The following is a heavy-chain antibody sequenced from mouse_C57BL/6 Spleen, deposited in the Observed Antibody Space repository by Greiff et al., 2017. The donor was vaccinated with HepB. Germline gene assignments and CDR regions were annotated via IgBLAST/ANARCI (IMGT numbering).Heavy chain of an antibody. Sequence: VKLMESGAELVRPGASVTLSCKASGYTFTDYEMHWVKQTPVHGLEWIGAIDPETGGTAYNQKFKGKAILTADKSSSTAYMELRSLTSEDSAVYYCTRGLYYGSSPYYFDYWGQGTTLTVSS. CDR2: IDPETGGT. D-gene: IGHD1-1*01. CDR3: TRGLYYGSSPYYFDY. J-gene: IGHJ2*01. V-gene: IGHV1-15*01. CDR1: GYTFTDYE.